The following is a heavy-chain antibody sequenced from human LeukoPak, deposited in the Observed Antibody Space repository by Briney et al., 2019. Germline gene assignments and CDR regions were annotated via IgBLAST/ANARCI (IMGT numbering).Heavy chain of an antibody. Sequence: GGSLRLSCAASGFTFSSYSMNWVRQAPGKGLEWVSSISSSSSYIYYADSVKGRFTISRDNHKNSLYLQLNSLRAEDTAVYYCARGTSDATYYYDSSGYYCGYWGQGTLVTVSS. CDR2: ISSSSSYI. CDR3: ARGTSDATYYYDSSGYYCGY. D-gene: IGHD3-22*01. J-gene: IGHJ4*02. V-gene: IGHV3-21*01. CDR1: GFTFSSYS.